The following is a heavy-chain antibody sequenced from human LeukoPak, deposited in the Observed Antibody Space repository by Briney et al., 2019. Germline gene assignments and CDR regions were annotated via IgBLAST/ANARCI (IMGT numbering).Heavy chain of an antibody. CDR3: AREAVAGTVYFDY. D-gene: IGHD6-19*01. CDR2: INPNSGGT. V-gene: IGHV1-2*02. Sequence: ASVKVSCTASGYTFTGYYMHWVRQAPGQGLEWMGWINPNSGGTNYAQKFQGRVTMTRDTSISTAYMELSRLRSDDTAVYYCAREAVAGTVYFDYWGQGTLVTVSS. J-gene: IGHJ4*02. CDR1: GYTFTGYY.